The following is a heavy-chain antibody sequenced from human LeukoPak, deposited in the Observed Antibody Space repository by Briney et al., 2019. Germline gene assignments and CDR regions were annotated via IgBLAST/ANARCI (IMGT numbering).Heavy chain of an antibody. CDR1: GGSISSYY. D-gene: IGHD6-19*01. J-gene: IGHJ4*02. Sequence: SETLSLTRTVSGGSISSYYWSWIRQPPGKGLEWIGYIYYSGSTNYNPSLKSRVTISVDTSKNQFSLKLSSVTAADTAVYYCAREGSGWYRDAFDIWGQGTLVTVSS. V-gene: IGHV4-59*01. CDR3: AREGSGWYRDAFDI. CDR2: IYYSGST.